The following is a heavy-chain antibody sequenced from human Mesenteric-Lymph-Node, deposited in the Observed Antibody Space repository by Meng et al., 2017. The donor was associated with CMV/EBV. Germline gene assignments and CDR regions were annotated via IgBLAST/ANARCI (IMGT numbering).Heavy chain of an antibody. V-gene: IGHV3-23*01. CDR1: GLPFSSCG. Sequence: GESLKISRAVSGLPFSSCGMNWVRRAPGKGLEWVSSISNSRGDTYYADSVKGRFTVSRDNSKNTLYLQMNSLRADDTAVYYCAKDEITFQLWRNFFDYWVQGTLVTVSS. D-gene: IGHD5-18*01. J-gene: IGHJ4*02. CDR2: ISNSRGDT. CDR3: AKDEITFQLWRNFFDY.